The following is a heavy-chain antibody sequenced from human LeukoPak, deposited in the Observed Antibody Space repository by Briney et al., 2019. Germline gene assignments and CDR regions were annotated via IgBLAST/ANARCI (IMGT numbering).Heavy chain of an antibody. J-gene: IGHJ4*02. CDR1: GGSISSNY. CDR3: ASAKGYSSGWHFEY. Sequence: SETLSLTCTVSGGSISSNYWSWIRQPPGKGLEWIGYISYSGSTNYNPSLKSRVTISVDTSKNQFSLKLSSVTAADTAVYYCASAKGYSSGWHFEYWGQGTLVTVSS. V-gene: IGHV4-59*01. D-gene: IGHD6-19*01. CDR2: ISYSGST.